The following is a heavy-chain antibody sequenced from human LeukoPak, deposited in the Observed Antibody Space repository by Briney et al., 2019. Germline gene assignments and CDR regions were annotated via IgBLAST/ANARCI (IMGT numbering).Heavy chain of an antibody. J-gene: IGHJ3*02. CDR1: GFTFSSNS. Sequence: GGSLRLSCAASGFTFSSNSMNWVRQAPGKGLEWVSYISSTGGTIYYADSMKGRFTISRDNAKNSLYLQMNSLRAEDTAVYYCARSQWLPDDAFDIWGQGTMVTVSS. V-gene: IGHV3-48*04. D-gene: IGHD3-22*01. CDR3: ARSQWLPDDAFDI. CDR2: ISSTGGTI.